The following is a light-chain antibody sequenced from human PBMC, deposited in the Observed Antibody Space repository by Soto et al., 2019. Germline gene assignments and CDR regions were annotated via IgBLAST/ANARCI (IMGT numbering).Light chain of an antibody. CDR2: DSS. CDR3: QQYHKWPPAT. CDR1: QSVSNN. Sequence: EIVMTQSPATLSVSPGEGATISCRASQSVSNNLAWYQQKPGQAPRLLIYDSSTRATGIPARFSGSGSGTEFTLTISSLQSQDFAFYYCQQYHKWPPATFGQGTKVEIK. V-gene: IGKV3-15*01. J-gene: IGKJ1*01.